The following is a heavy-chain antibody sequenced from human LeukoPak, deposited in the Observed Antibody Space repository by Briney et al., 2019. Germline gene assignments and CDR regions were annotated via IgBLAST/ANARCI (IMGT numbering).Heavy chain of an antibody. CDR2: IIPIFGTA. CDR3: ARDLGGSGSYYKAVYFDY. CDR1: GGTFSSYA. J-gene: IGHJ4*02. V-gene: IGHV1-69*05. Sequence: ASVKVSCKASGGTFSSYAISWVRQAPGQGLEWMGRIIPIFGTANYAQKFQGRVTITTEESTSTAYMELSSLRSEDTAVYYCARDLGGSGSYYKAVYFDYWGQGTLVTVSS. D-gene: IGHD3-10*01.